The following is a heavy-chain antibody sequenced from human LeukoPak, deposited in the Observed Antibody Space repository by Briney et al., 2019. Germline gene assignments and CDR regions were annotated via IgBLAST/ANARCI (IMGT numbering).Heavy chain of an antibody. Sequence: PSETLSLTCTVSGGSISSSSYYWGWIRQPPGKGLEWTGSIYYSGSTYYNPSLKSRVTISVDTSKNQFSLKLSSVTAADTAVYYCASLTYYYDSSGYSSPQYYYYYYYMDVWGKGTTVTVSS. D-gene: IGHD3-22*01. J-gene: IGHJ6*03. CDR1: GGSISSSSYY. V-gene: IGHV4-39*01. CDR2: IYYSGST. CDR3: ASLTYYYDSSGYSSPQYYYYYYYMDV.